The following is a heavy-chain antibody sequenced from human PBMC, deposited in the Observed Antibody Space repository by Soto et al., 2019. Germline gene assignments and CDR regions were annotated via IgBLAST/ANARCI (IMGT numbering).Heavy chain of an antibody. Sequence: SETLSLTCTVSGGSMRNYFWTWIRQPPGKGLEWIGYIHYSGATSCFPSYSPSLRGRVTISEDTSKNQFSLKLLSVTTADTAVYFCAAGEASSRNLAPYYLDFWGQGTLVTVSS. CDR2: IHYSGATSCFP. CDR1: GGSMRNYF. J-gene: IGHJ4*02. D-gene: IGHD6-13*01. V-gene: IGHV4-59*01. CDR3: AAGEASSRNLAPYYLDF.